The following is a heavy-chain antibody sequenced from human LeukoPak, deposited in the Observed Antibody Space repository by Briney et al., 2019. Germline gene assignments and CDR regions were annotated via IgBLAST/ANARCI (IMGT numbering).Heavy chain of an antibody. J-gene: IGHJ4*02. CDR2: IYSGGST. CDR1: GFTVSSNY. D-gene: IGHD3-16*01. V-gene: IGHV3-53*01. Sequence: GGSLRLSCAASGFTVSSNYMNWVRQAPGKGLEWVSVIYSGGSTYYADSVKGRFTISRDNSKNTLYLQMNNLRAEDTAVYYCAKGGWGDPFDYWGQGTLVTVSS. CDR3: AKGGWGDPFDY.